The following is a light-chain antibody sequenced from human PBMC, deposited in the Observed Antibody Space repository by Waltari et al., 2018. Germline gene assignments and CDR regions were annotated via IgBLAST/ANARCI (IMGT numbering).Light chain of an antibody. CDR3: QTGGHGTWV. V-gene: IGLV4-69*01. J-gene: IGLJ3*02. CDR2: VNSDGSH. Sequence: QLVLTQSPSASAYLGASVKLTCPQSSWHSTNVIAWHTQQPEKGPRYLMKVNSDGSHSKGDEIPDRFSCSSSGAERYLTISSLQSEDEADYYCQTGGHGTWVFGGGTKLTVL. CDR1: SWHSTNV.